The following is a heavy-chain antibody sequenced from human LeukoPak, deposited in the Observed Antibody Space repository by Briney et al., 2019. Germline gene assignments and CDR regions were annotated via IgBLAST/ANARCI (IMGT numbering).Heavy chain of an antibody. CDR1: GFTFSRYA. V-gene: IGHV3-23*01. Sequence: GGSLRLSCAASGFTFSRYAMSWVRQAPGKGLEWVSAISGGGDNTYYADSVRGRFTISRDNSKNTLSLQMNSLRAEDTAIYYCAKPVDGASVQRYFQHWGQGTLVTVSS. D-gene: IGHD1-1*01. CDR2: ISGGGDNT. CDR3: AKPVDGASVQRYFQH. J-gene: IGHJ1*01.